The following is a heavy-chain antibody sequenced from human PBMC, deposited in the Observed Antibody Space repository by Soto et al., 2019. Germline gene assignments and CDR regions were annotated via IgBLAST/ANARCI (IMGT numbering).Heavy chain of an antibody. CDR3: AGIGEEVYYGMDV. CDR2: IYARGDT. V-gene: IGHV4-4*07. J-gene: IGHJ6*02. CDR1: GGSMSSYY. D-gene: IGHD1-26*01. Sequence: PSETLSLTCTVSGGSMSSYYWNWVRQPAGRGPEWIGRIYARGDTNYNPSLKSRVTMFVDRSTNEFSLRLTSVTAADTAVYYCAGIGEEVYYGMDVWGQGTKVTVS.